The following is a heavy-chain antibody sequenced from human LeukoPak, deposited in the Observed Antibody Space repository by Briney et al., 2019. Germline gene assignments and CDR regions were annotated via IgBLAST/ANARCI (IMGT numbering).Heavy chain of an antibody. CDR3: ASLAHSRDY. CDR1: GVSFSGYY. D-gene: IGHD2-21*01. J-gene: IGHJ4*02. Sequence: SEALSLTCAVYGVSFSGYYWSWIRQPPGKGLEWIGEINHSGSTNYNPSLKSRVTISVDTSKNQFSLKLSSVTAAGTAVYYCASLAHSRDYWGQGTLVTVSS. CDR2: INHSGST. V-gene: IGHV4-34*01.